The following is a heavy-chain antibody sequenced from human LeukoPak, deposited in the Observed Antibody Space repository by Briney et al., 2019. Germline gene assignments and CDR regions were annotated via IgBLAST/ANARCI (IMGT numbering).Heavy chain of an antibody. CDR3: ASNGYYYDSSGYYPSDAFDI. CDR1: GGSISSSSYY. D-gene: IGHD3-22*01. Sequence: SETLSLTCTVSGGSISSSSYYWGWIRQPPGKGLEWIGYIYYSGSTNYNPSLKSRVTISVDTSKNQFSLKLSSVTAADTAVYYCASNGYYYDSSGYYPSDAFDIWGQGTMVTVSS. CDR2: IYYSGST. J-gene: IGHJ3*02. V-gene: IGHV4-61*05.